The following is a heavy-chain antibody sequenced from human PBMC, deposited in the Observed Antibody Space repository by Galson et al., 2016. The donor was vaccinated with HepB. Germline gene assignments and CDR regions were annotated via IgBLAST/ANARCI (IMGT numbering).Heavy chain of an antibody. CDR1: GYTFTIFG. V-gene: IGHV1-18*01. CDR2: ISAPNGNT. Sequence: SVKVSCKASGYTFTIFGISWVRQAPGQGLEWMGWISAPNGNTNYAQKFQGRVTMTTDTSTSTAYMELRSLRSDDTAVYYCARNSSSWYADYWGQGTLVTVSS. CDR3: ARNSSSWYADY. D-gene: IGHD6-13*01. J-gene: IGHJ4*02.